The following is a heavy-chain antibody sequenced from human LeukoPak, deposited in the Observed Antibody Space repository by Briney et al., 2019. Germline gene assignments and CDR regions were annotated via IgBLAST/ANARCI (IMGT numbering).Heavy chain of an antibody. J-gene: IGHJ6*02. Sequence: GGSLRLSCAASGFTFSSYAMSWVRQAPGKGLEWVSAISGSGGSAYYADSVKGRFTISRDNSKNTLYLQMNSLRAEDTAVYYCAKQYDFWSGLYGMDVWGQGTTVTVSS. D-gene: IGHD3-3*01. CDR2: ISGSGGSA. CDR3: AKQYDFWSGLYGMDV. V-gene: IGHV3-23*01. CDR1: GFTFSSYA.